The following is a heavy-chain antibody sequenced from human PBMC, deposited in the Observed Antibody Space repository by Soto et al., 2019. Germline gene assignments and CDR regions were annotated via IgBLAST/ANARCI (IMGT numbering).Heavy chain of an antibody. Sequence: GGSLRLSCAASGFTFSSYAMSWVRQAPGKGLEWVSAISGSGGSTYYADSVKGRFTISRDNSKNTLYLQMNSLRAEDTAVYYCAKLSGWCSGGSCYWSWFDPWGQGTLVTVSS. D-gene: IGHD2-15*01. CDR1: GFTFSSYA. J-gene: IGHJ5*02. CDR2: ISGSGGST. CDR3: AKLSGWCSGGSCYWSWFDP. V-gene: IGHV3-23*01.